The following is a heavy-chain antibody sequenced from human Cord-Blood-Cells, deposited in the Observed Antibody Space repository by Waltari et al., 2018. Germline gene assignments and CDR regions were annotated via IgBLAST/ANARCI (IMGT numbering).Heavy chain of an antibody. J-gene: IGHJ5*02. D-gene: IGHD1-26*01. CDR3: ARGNSGSYYWFDP. Sequence: QVQLQQWGAGLLKPSETLSLTCAVYGGSFSGYYWSWIRQPPGKGLEWIGEINHSGSNNYNPSLKSRVTISVDTSKNQFSLKLSSVTAADTAVYYCARGNSGSYYWFDPWGQGTLVTVSS. CDR2: INHSGSN. V-gene: IGHV4-34*01. CDR1: GGSFSGYY.